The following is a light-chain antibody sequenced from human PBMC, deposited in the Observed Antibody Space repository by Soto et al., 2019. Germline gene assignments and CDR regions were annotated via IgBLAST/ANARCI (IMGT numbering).Light chain of an antibody. J-gene: IGKJ1*01. CDR1: QSVSSY. CDR2: DAS. V-gene: IGKV3-11*01. Sequence: ESVLTQSPATLSVSPGERATLSCRASQSVSSYLAWYQQKPGQAPRLLIYDASNRATGIPARFSGSGSGTDFTLTISSLEPEDFVVYYCQQRSTWPRWTFGQGTKVDIK. CDR3: QQRSTWPRWT.